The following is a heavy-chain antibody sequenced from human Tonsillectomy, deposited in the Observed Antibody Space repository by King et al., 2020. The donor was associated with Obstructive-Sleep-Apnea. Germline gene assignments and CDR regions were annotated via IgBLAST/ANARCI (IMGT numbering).Heavy chain of an antibody. CDR1: GFTFSSYA. D-gene: IGHD6-19*01. Sequence: QVQLVESGGGVVQPGRSLRLSCAASGFTFSSYAMHWVRQAPGKGLEWVAVISYDGSNKYYADSVKGRFSLSRDNSKNTLYLQMNSLRAEDTAVYYCASVGAGTSYNYSYYGMDVWGEGTTVTVSS. CDR2: ISYDGSNK. CDR3: ASVGAGTSYNYSYYGMDV. J-gene: IGHJ6*04. V-gene: IGHV3-30*04.